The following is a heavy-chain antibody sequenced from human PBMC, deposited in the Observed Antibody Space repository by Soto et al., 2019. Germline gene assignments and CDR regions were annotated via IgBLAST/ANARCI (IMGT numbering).Heavy chain of an antibody. D-gene: IGHD6-13*01. V-gene: IGHV4-34*12. CDR2: IFYTGST. CDR3: ARPKTIGAAAGKGWFDP. Sequence: PSETLSLTCAVYGGSFSGYYWAWIRQPPGKGLEGIGSIFYTGSTYYSPSHKGRHIISVDPSKNQFSLKLTSVTVADMAIFFCARPKTIGAAAGKGWFDPWGQGTLVTVSS. J-gene: IGHJ5*02. CDR1: GGSFSGYY.